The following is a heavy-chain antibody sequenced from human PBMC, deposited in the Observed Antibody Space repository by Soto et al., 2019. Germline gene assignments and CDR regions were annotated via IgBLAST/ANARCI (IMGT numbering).Heavy chain of an antibody. Sequence: XETLSLTFAVSGASISTNNWWSWVRQPPGKGLEWIGEVYHSGSTNCNPSLKSRVTISIDKSKNQFSLRLTSMTAADTAVYYCAVPGAGDFDYWSQGTLVTVSS. CDR2: VYHSGST. V-gene: IGHV4-4*02. D-gene: IGHD6-13*01. CDR1: GASISTNNW. CDR3: AVPGAGDFDY. J-gene: IGHJ4*02.